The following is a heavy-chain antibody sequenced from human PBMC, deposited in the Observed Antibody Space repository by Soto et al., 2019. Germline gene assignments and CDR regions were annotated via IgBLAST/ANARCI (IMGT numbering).Heavy chain of an antibody. D-gene: IGHD2-15*01. J-gene: IGHJ6*02. V-gene: IGHV1-69*13. CDR1: GGTFSSYA. CDR2: IIPIFGTA. Sequence: SVTVSCKAPGGTFSSYAISWVRQAPGQGLEWMGGIIPIFGTANYAQKFQGRVTITADESTSTGYMELSSLRSEDTAVYYCARSQGGSSSLDIYYYYYYGMDVWGQGTTVTVSS. CDR3: ARSQGGSSSLDIYYYYYYGMDV.